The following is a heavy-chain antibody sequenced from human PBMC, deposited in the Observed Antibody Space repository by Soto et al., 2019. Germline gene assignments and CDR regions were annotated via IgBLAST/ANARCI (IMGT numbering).Heavy chain of an antibody. CDR2: IIPIFGTA. CDR1: GGTFSSYA. J-gene: IGHJ5*02. CDR3: ARDYVAAAGRWFDP. D-gene: IGHD6-13*01. V-gene: IGHV1-69*13. Sequence: GASVKVSCKTSGGTFSSYAISWVRQAPGQGLEWMGGIIPIFGTANYAQKFQGRVTITADESTSTAYTELSSLRSEDTAVYYCARDYVAAAGRWFDPWGQGTLVTVSS.